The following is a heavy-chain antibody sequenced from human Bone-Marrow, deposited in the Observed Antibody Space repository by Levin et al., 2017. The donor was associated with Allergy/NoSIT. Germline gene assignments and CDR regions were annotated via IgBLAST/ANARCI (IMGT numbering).Heavy chain of an antibody. V-gene: IGHV3-23*01. Sequence: GESLKISCAASGFTFSNYAMSWVRQAPGKGLEWASGISGSGDSTYDGDSVKGRFTISRDNSKNTLYLQMNSLRAEDTAVYYCAKDRDFYGSGSLGNWGQGTLVTVSS. CDR1: GFTFSNYA. J-gene: IGHJ4*02. D-gene: IGHD3-10*01. CDR2: ISGSGDST. CDR3: AKDRDFYGSGSLGN.